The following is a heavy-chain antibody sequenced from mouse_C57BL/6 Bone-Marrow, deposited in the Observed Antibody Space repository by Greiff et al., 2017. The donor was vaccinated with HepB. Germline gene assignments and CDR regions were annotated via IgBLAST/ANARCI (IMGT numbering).Heavy chain of an antibody. Sequence: EVKLVESGEGLVKPGGSLKLSCAASGFTFSSYAMSWVRQTPEKRLEWVAYISSGGDYIYYADTVKGRFTISRDNARNTLYLQMSSLKSEDTAMYYCTRGLYYDYPAWFAYWGQGTLVTVSA. CDR3: TRGLYYDYPAWFAY. J-gene: IGHJ3*01. CDR1: GFTFSSYA. V-gene: IGHV5-9-1*02. CDR2: ISSGGDYI. D-gene: IGHD2-4*01.